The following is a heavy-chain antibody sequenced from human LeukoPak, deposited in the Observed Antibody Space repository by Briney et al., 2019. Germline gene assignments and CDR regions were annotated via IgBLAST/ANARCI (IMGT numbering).Heavy chain of an antibody. CDR3: ARENRDSNGWS. V-gene: IGHV3-48*04. CDR2: INSGGNTI. Sequence: GGSLRLSCTASGFSFSSYSMNWVRQAPGKGLEWVSYINSGGNTIHYAGSVKGRFTISRDNARNSLYLQMNSLRVEDTAFYYCARENRDSNGWSWGQGTLVTVSS. J-gene: IGHJ1*01. CDR1: GFSFSSYS. D-gene: IGHD6-19*01.